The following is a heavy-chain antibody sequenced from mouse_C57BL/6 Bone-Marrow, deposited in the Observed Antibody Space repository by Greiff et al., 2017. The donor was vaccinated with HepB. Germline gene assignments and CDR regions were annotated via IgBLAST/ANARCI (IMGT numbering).Heavy chain of an antibody. Sequence: DVQLVESGGGLVKPGGSLKLSCAASGFTFSDYGMHWVRQAPEKGLEWVAYISSGSSTIYYADTVKGRFTISRDNAKNTLFLQMTSLRSEDTAMYYCARGDTTVPHWYFDVWGTGTTVTVSS. CDR2: ISSGSSTI. J-gene: IGHJ1*03. V-gene: IGHV5-17*01. CDR1: GFTFSDYG. D-gene: IGHD1-1*01. CDR3: ARGDTTVPHWYFDV.